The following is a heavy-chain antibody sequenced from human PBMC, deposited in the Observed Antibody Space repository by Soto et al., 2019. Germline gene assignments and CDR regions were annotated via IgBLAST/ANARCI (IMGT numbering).Heavy chain of an antibody. V-gene: IGHV4-59*01. J-gene: IGHJ4*02. CDR2: IYNSGST. Sequence: AQLQESGPGLVKPSETLSLTCTVSGDSITSYYWSWVRQPPGKGLEWIGYIYNSGSTNYNPSLKSRVTILIDTSKNEFSLKLTSVTAADTAVYYCARVTGLVSGFDYWGQGTLVTVSS. CDR1: GDSITSYY. CDR3: ARVTGLVSGFDY. D-gene: IGHD6-19*01.